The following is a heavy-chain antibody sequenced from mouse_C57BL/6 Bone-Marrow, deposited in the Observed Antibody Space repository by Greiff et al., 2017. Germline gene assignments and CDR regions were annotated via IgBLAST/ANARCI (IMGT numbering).Heavy chain of an antibody. D-gene: IGHD1-1*01. CDR3: TGDSYYYVRKAMDY. V-gene: IGHV6-3*01. Sequence: EVKLVESGGGLVQPGGSMTLSCVASGFTFSNYWMNWVRQSPEKGLEWVAQIRLKSDNYATHYAESVKGRFTISRDDSKSSVYLQMNNLRAEDIGIYYCTGDSYYYVRKAMDYWGQGTSVTVSS. CDR2: IRLKSDNYAT. J-gene: IGHJ4*01. CDR1: GFTFSNYW.